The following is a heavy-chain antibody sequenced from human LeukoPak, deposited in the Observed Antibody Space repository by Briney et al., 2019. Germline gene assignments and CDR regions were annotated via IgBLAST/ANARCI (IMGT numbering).Heavy chain of an antibody. V-gene: IGHV3-7*01. CDR2: IKQDESEK. J-gene: IGHJ4*02. D-gene: IGHD2-2*01. CDR1: GFTFSNYW. Sequence: GGSLRLSCSASGFTFSNYWMSWVRPAPGKGLEWVANIKQDESEKYYVDSVKGRFTISRDNAKSSLYLQMNSLRAEDTAVYYCARALDSSSSRYQAFEEWGQGTLVTVSS. CDR3: ARALDSSSSRYQAFEE.